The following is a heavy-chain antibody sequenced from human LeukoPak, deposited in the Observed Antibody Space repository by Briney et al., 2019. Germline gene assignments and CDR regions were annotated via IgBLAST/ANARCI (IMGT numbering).Heavy chain of an antibody. D-gene: IGHD5-24*01. J-gene: IGHJ4*02. V-gene: IGHV3-7*04. CDR1: GFTFTSYW. CDR2: VKKDGSEK. CDR3: ARGRWLPNDYYFDY. Sequence: GGCLRLSCAAYGFTFTSYWMSWVRQAQGKGLEWVAHVKKDGSEKYYVDSVKGRFTIARDNAKNSLYLQMHSLRAEDTAVYYCARGRWLPNDYYFDYWGQGTLVTVPS.